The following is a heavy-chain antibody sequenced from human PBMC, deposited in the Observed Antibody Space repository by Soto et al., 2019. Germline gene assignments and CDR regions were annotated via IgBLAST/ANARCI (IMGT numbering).Heavy chain of an antibody. D-gene: IGHD1-20*01. CDR1: GGSISSYY. Sequence: QVQLQESGPGLVKPSETLSLTCTVSGGSISSYYWSWIRQPPGKGLEWIGYIYYSGSTNYNPSLMSRVTISVDTSKNQFSLKLSSVTAADTAVYYCARRYGGAFDIWGQGTMVTVSS. J-gene: IGHJ3*02. V-gene: IGHV4-59*08. CDR2: IYYSGST. CDR3: ARRYGGAFDI.